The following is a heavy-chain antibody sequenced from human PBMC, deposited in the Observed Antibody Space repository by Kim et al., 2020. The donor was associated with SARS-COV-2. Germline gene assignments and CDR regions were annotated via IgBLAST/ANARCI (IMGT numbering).Heavy chain of an antibody. D-gene: IGHD3-10*01. J-gene: IGHJ6*02. CDR3: AKFGAPNGSGSYFPPGSVPRFGDHYYYGMDV. CDR2: ISGSGGST. Sequence: GGSLRLSCAASGFTFSSYAMSWVRQAPGKGLEWVSAISGSGGSTYYADSVKGRFTISRDNSKNTLYLQMNSLRAEDTAVYYCAKFGAPNGSGSYFPPGSVPRFGDHYYYGMDVWGQGTTVTVSS. CDR1: GFTFSSYA. V-gene: IGHV3-23*01.